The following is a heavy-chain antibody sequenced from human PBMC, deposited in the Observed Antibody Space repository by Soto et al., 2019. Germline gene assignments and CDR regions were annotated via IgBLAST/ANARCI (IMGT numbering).Heavy chain of an antibody. CDR3: TTWSFCSGGSCYSG. CDR1: GFTFSNAW. J-gene: IGHJ4*02. D-gene: IGHD2-15*01. V-gene: IGHV3-15*01. Sequence: EVQLVESGGGLVKPGGSLRLSCAASGFTFSNAWMSWVRQAPGKGLEWAGRIKSKTDGGTTDYAAPVKGRFTISRDDSKNTLYLQMNSLKTEDTAVYYCTTWSFCSGGSCYSGWGQGTLVTVSS. CDR2: IKSKTDGGTT.